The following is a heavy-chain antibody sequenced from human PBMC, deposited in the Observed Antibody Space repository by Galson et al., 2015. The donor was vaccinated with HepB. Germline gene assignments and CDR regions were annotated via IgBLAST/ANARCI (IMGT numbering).Heavy chain of an antibody. D-gene: IGHD5-12*01. CDR3: AGAALTVATIGDFDY. V-gene: IGHV3-7*01. CDR1: GFTFSSYW. CDR2: IKQDGSDK. Sequence: SLRLSCAASGFTFSSYWMNWVRQAPGKGLEWVANIKQDGSDKYYVDSLKGRFTISRDNAKKSLYLQMSSLRAEDTAIYYCAGAALTVATIGDFDYWGQGTLVTVSS. J-gene: IGHJ4*02.